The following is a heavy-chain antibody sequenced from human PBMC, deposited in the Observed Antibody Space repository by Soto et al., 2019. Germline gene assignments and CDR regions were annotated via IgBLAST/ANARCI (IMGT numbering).Heavy chain of an antibody. CDR3: AKDHLMTTVTTVGY. CDR1: GFTFSSYG. D-gene: IGHD4-17*01. Sequence: GGSLRLSCAASGFTFSSYGMHWVRQAPGKGLEWVAVISYHGRDKYYADSVKGRFTISRDNSKNTLYLEMNRLRAEDTAVYYCAKDHLMTTVTTVGYWGQGTLVTVSS. J-gene: IGHJ4*02. V-gene: IGHV3-30*18. CDR2: ISYHGRDK.